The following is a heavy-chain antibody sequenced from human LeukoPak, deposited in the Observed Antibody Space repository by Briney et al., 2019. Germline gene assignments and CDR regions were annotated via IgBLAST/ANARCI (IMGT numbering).Heavy chain of an antibody. D-gene: IGHD2-2*01. CDR3: ARDPCHGALDY. V-gene: IGHV3-7*03. CDR2: IKQDGTGE. J-gene: IGHJ4*02. CDR1: GFTFSSSW. Sequence: GGSLRLSCVASGFTFSSSWMSWVRRAPGKGLEWVANIKQDGTGEYYVDSVRGRFSISKDNAKNSLYLQMNSLRAEDTAVYYCARDPCHGALDYWGQGALVTVSS.